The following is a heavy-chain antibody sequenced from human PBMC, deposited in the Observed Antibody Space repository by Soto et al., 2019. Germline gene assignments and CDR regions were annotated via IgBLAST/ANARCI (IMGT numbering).Heavy chain of an antibody. J-gene: IGHJ5*02. CDR2: IYYSGST. CDR1: GGSISSSSYY. V-gene: IGHV4-39*07. D-gene: IGHD2-15*01. Sequence: SETLSLTCTVSGGSISSSSYYWGWIRQPPGKGLEWIGSIYYSGSTYYNPSLKSRVTISVDTSKNQFSLKLSSVTAADTAVYYCARGYCSGGSCYARWFDPWGQGTLVTVSS. CDR3: ARGYCSGGSCYARWFDP.